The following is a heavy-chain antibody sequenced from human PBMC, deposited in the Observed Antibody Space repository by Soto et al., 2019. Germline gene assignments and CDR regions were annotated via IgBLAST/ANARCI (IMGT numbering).Heavy chain of an antibody. Sequence: GASVKVSCKASGYTFTSYAMHWVRQAPGQRLEWMGWINAGNGNTKYSQKSKGRVTITRDTSASTAYMELSSLRSEDTAVFYCARSSWDDYYYYYGMDVWGQGTTVTVSS. CDR3: ARSSWDDYYYYYGMDV. J-gene: IGHJ6*02. CDR2: INAGNGNT. V-gene: IGHV1-3*01. CDR1: GYTFTSYA. D-gene: IGHD6-13*01.